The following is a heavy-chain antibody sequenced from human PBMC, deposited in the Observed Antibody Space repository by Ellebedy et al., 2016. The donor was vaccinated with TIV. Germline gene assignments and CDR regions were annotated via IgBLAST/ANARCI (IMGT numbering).Heavy chain of an antibody. CDR1: GGSISGYY. J-gene: IGHJ4*02. CDR3: ARFVAARRYDY. D-gene: IGHD2-15*01. V-gene: IGHV4-59*01. CDR2: LYFSGGT. Sequence: MPSETLSLTCTVSGGSISGYYWGWIRQPPGKGLEWIGYLYFSGGTNSNPSLKSRVPISVDTSNNLFSLTLDSVTAADTAVYYCARFVAARRYDYWGQGTLVTVSS.